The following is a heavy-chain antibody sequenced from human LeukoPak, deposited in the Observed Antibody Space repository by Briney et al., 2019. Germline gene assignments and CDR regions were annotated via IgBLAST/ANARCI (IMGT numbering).Heavy chain of an antibody. Sequence: GGSLRLSCAASGFTFSSYWMAWVHQAPGKGLEWVANIKGDESARHQADTVKGRFTISRDNTRNSLYLQMTNLRGDDTAVYYCARDVVGSLDYWGQGTLVTVSS. CDR2: IKGDESAR. J-gene: IGHJ4*02. CDR1: GFTFSSYW. CDR3: ARDVVGSLDY. V-gene: IGHV3-7*01. D-gene: IGHD1-26*01.